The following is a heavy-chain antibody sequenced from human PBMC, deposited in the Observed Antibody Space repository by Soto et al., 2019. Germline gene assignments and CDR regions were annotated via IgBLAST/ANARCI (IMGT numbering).Heavy chain of an antibody. Sequence: PGGSLRLSCAASEFTFSTYWMRWVRQAPGKGLVWVSRINPDGFNTIYADSVKGRFTISRDNAKNTLYLQMNSLRAEDTAVYYCVRDLTDGYVDFDSWGQGTPVTVSS. D-gene: IGHD5-12*01. CDR2: INPDGFNT. V-gene: IGHV3-74*01. J-gene: IGHJ4*02. CDR1: EFTFSTYW. CDR3: VRDLTDGYVDFDS.